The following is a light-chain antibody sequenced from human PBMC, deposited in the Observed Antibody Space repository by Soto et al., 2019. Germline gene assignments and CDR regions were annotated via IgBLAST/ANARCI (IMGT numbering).Light chain of an antibody. J-gene: IGKJ4*01. V-gene: IGKV3-20*01. Sequence: EIVLTQSPGTLSLSPGERATLSCRASQSVSSSYLAWYQQKPGQAPRLLIYGASSRATGIPDRFSGSGSGTDFTLTITRLELEDIAVYYYQHYHNSFSGGTKVEIK. CDR2: GAS. CDR3: QHYHNS. CDR1: QSVSSSY.